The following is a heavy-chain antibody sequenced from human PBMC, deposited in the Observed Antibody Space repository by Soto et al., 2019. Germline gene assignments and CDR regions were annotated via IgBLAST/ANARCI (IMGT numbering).Heavy chain of an antibody. J-gene: IGHJ4*02. CDR1: GFTFSDHY. V-gene: IGHV3-72*01. Sequence: PGGSLRLSCAASGFTFSDHYMDWVRQAPGKGLEWVGRIRNKANSYTTEYAASVKGRFTISRDDLKNSLYLRMGSLKTEDTAVYYCSRAGILTTPYYFDYWGQGTLVTVSS. CDR2: IRNKANSYTT. D-gene: IGHD4-4*01. CDR3: SRAGILTTPYYFDY.